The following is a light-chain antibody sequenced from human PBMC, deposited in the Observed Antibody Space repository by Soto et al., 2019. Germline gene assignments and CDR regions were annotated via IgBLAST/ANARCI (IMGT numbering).Light chain of an antibody. CDR3: QQYGTSQLT. Sequence: IVLTQSPGTLSLSPGERDTLSCRAGQSVTSRYIAWYQQKPGQAPRLLVYGASTRAAGIPVRFSGSGSGADFTLTISRLEPDDFALYYCQQYGTSQLTFGGGTKVEI. CDR2: GAS. V-gene: IGKV3-20*01. J-gene: IGKJ4*01. CDR1: QSVTSRY.